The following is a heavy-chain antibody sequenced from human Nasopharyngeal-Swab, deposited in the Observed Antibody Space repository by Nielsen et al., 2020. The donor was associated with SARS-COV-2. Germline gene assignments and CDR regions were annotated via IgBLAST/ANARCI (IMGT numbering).Heavy chain of an antibody. Sequence: GESLKISCVASGFTFSSYWMHWVRQAPGKGLVWVSRINSDGSSTSYADSVKGRFTISRDNAKNTLYLQMNSLRAEDTAVYYCASSRPLWAFDIWGQGTMVTVSS. J-gene: IGHJ3*02. V-gene: IGHV3-74*01. CDR2: INSDGSST. CDR1: GFTFSSYW. CDR3: ASSRPLWAFDI.